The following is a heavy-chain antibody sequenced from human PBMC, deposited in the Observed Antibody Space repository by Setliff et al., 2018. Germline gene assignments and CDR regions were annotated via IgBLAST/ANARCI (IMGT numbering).Heavy chain of an antibody. J-gene: IGHJ4*02. Sequence: SETLSLTCAVYGGSFSGYYWSWIRQPLGKGLEWIGTVYDSGTTYYNPSLKSRVTIFVDTSKNQFSLNLNSVTAADTGVYYCASCRYQVPYDYWGQGILVTVSS. D-gene: IGHD2-2*01. CDR2: VYDSGTT. CDR3: ASCRYQVPYDY. V-gene: IGHV4-34*01. CDR1: GGSFSGYY.